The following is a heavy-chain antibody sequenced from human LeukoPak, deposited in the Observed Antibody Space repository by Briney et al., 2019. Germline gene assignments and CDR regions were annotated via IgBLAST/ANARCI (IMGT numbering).Heavy chain of an antibody. V-gene: IGHV3-30*02. CDR3: ARDLGRYAY. D-gene: IGHD1-1*01. Sequence: GGSLRLSCAASAFTFSSYGMHWVRQAPGKGLEWVAFIRYDGINKYYADSVEGRFTISRDNAKNTLYLQMNSLRTEDTAVYYCARDLGRYAYWGQGTLVTVSS. CDR1: AFTFSSYG. J-gene: IGHJ4*02. CDR2: IRYDGINK.